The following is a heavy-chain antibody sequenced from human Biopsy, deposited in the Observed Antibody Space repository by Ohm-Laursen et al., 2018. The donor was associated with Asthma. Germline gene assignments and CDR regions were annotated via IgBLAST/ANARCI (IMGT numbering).Heavy chain of an antibody. CDR1: GFAVSRDH. CDR3: ARGDSSNWSHYYFDY. Sequence: GSLRLSYAALGFAVSRDHMFWVRQAPGKGLEWVSVIYSGGTSHTADSVRGRFTISRDYSKNTLYLQMHSLRAEDTAVYYCARGDSSNWSHYYFDYWGQGTLVTVSS. CDR2: IYSGGTS. V-gene: IGHV3-53*01. D-gene: IGHD3-22*01. J-gene: IGHJ4*02.